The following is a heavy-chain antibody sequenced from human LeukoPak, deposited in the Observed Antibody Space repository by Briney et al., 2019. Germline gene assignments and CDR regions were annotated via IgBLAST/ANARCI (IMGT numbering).Heavy chain of an antibody. Sequence: GGSLRLSCAASGFTFSSYEMNWVRQAPGKGLEWVSYISSSGSTIYYADSVKGRFTISRDNAKNSLYLQMNSLRAEDTAVYYCAKDRGVWAEAASGVFDYWGQGTLVIVSS. CDR3: AKDRGVWAEAASGVFDY. D-gene: IGHD6-19*01. CDR1: GFTFSSYE. CDR2: ISSSGSTI. V-gene: IGHV3-48*03. J-gene: IGHJ4*02.